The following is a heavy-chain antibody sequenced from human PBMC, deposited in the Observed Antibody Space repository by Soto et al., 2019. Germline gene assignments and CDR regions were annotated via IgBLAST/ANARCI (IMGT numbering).Heavy chain of an antibody. CDR2: IIPIFGTA. CDR3: ARDCSGGSCYSVTGYYYYYGMDV. J-gene: IGHJ6*02. D-gene: IGHD2-15*01. CDR1: GGTFSSYA. Sequence: SVKGSCKASGGTFSSYAISWVRQAPGQGLEWMGGIIPIFGTANYAQKFQGRVTITADESTSTAYMELSSLRSEDTAVYYCARDCSGGSCYSVTGYYYYYGMDVWGQGTTVTVSS. V-gene: IGHV1-69*13.